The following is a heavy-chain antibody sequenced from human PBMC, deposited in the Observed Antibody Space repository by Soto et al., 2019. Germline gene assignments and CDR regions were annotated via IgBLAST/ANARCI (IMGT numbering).Heavy chain of an antibody. D-gene: IGHD2-21*02. CDR1: GGSISSSYY. V-gene: IGHV4-39*01. Sequence: SETLSLTCAVSGGSISSSYYWGWIRQPPGKGLEWIGSIYYSGSTYNNPSLRSRGSMSIATSKDQFSLKLKSVTAADTALYFCARQRTSVVTQAYFDVWGPGSLVTVSS. CDR2: IYYSGST. J-gene: IGHJ4*02. CDR3: ARQRTSVVTQAYFDV.